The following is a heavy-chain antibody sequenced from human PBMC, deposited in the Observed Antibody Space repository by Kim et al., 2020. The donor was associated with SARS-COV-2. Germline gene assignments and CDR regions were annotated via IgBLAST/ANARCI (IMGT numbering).Heavy chain of an antibody. Sequence: GGSLRLSCAASGFTFSSYWMSWVRQAPGKGLEWVANIKQDGSEKYYVDSVKGRFTISRDNAKNSLYLQMNSLRAEDTAVYYCARDWGDYYGSTAFDYWGQGTLVTVSS. V-gene: IGHV3-7*01. CDR2: IKQDGSEK. CDR1: GFTFSSYW. CDR3: ARDWGDYYGSTAFDY. D-gene: IGHD3-10*01. J-gene: IGHJ4*02.